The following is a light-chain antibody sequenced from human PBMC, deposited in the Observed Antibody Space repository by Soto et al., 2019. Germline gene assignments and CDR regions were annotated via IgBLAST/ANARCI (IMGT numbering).Light chain of an antibody. CDR2: GDS. CDR3: QSNDIGLSGSDV. Sequence: QSVLTQPPSVSGAPGQRVTISCTGSSSNIGAGYDVNWYQQLPETAPKLLIFGDSNRPSGVPDRFSGSKSGTSASLVITGLQADDEADYYCQSNDIGLSGSDVFGTGTKVTV. V-gene: IGLV1-40*01. CDR1: SSNIGAGYD. J-gene: IGLJ1*01.